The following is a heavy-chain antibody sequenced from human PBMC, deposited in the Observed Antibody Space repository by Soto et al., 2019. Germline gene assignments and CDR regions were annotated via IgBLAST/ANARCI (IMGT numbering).Heavy chain of an antibody. CDR1: GGSIRSGGYS. Sequence: SITCAVSGGSIRSGGYSWSWIRQPPGKGLEWIGYIYHSGSTYYNPSLNSRVTISVDRSKNQFSLKLSSVTAADTAVYYCARLGITMVRGVIITHGMDVWGQGTTVTVSS. V-gene: IGHV4-30-2*01. J-gene: IGHJ6*02. CDR2: IYHSGST. CDR3: ARLGITMVRGVIITHGMDV. D-gene: IGHD3-10*01.